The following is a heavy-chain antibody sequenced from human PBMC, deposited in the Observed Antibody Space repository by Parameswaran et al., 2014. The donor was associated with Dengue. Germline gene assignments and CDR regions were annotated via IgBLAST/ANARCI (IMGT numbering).Heavy chain of an antibody. D-gene: IGHD3-9*01. Sequence: AISSARWIRQPPGKGLEWIGYIYYSGSTNYNPSLKSRVTISVDTSKNQFSLKLSSVTAADTAVYYCARGGGWRGGYDILTGYYPLGYWGQGTLVTVSS. CDR2: IYYSGST. J-gene: IGHJ4*02. CDR1: AISSA. CDR3: ARGGGWRGGYDILTGYYPLGY. V-gene: IGHV4-59*01.